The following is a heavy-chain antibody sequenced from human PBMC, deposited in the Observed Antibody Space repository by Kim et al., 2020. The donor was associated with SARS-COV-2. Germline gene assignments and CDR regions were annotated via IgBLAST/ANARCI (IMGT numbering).Heavy chain of an antibody. V-gene: IGHV4-34*01. CDR1: GGSFSGYY. D-gene: IGHD6-6*01. J-gene: IGHJ6*02. Sequence: SETLSLTCAVYGGSFSGYYWSWIRQSPGKGLEWIGEINHSGSTSYNSSLKSRVTISADTSKNQFSLKLIAVTAADTGVYFCARGLERQLLLLYYYYALDAWGRGTTVTVSS. CDR3: ARGLERQLLLLYYYYALDA. CDR2: INHSGST.